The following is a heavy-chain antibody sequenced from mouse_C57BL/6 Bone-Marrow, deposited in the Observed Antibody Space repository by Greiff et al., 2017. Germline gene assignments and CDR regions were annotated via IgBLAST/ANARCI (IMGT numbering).Heavy chain of an antibody. Sequence: VQLQQSGAELVRPGASVKLSCTASGFNITDDYMHWVKQRPEQGLEWIGWIDPENGDTEYASKFQGKATITADTSSNTAYLQLSSLTSEDTAVYYCTYYYYGSSYPYAMDYWGQGTSVTVSS. V-gene: IGHV14-4*01. CDR2: IDPENGDT. J-gene: IGHJ4*01. D-gene: IGHD1-1*01. CDR1: GFNITDDY. CDR3: TYYYYGSSYPYAMDY.